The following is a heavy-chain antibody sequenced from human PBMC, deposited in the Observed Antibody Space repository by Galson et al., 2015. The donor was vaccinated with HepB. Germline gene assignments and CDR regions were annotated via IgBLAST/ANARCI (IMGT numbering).Heavy chain of an antibody. Sequence: ETLSLTCAVYDGSFSGYYWSWIRQPPGKGLEWIGEINHSGSTNYNPSLKSRVTISVDTSKNQFSLKLSSVTAADTAVYYCARGRYYYDSSGYYTSTLFDYWGQGTLVTVSS. D-gene: IGHD3-22*01. CDR3: ARGRYYYDSSGYYTSTLFDY. J-gene: IGHJ4*02. CDR1: DGSFSGYY. V-gene: IGHV4-34*01. CDR2: INHSGST.